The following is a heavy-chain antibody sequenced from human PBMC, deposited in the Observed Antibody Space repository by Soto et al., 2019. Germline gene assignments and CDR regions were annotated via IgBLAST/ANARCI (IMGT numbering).Heavy chain of an antibody. Sequence: GESLKISCKGSGYSFTSYWISWVRQMPGKGLEWMGRIDPSDSYTNYSPSFQGHVTISADKSISTAYLQWSSLKASDAAMYYCARTPSYSSSYVHYYYYYGMDVWGQGTTVTVSS. J-gene: IGHJ6*02. CDR2: IDPSDSYT. CDR1: GYSFTSYW. V-gene: IGHV5-10-1*01. D-gene: IGHD6-6*01. CDR3: ARTPSYSSSYVHYYYYYGMDV.